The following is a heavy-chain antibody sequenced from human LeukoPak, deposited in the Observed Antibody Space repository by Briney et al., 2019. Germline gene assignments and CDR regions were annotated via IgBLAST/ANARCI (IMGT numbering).Heavy chain of an antibody. Sequence: GRSLRLSCAASGFTFSSYAMHWVRQAPGKGLEWVAVISYDGSNKYYADSVKGRFTISRDNSKNTLYLQMNSLRAEDTAVYYCARDRGGFDWTMIDYWGQGTLVTVSS. CDR3: ARDRGGFDWTMIDY. CDR2: ISYDGSNK. D-gene: IGHD3-9*01. J-gene: IGHJ4*02. V-gene: IGHV3-30-3*01. CDR1: GFTFSSYA.